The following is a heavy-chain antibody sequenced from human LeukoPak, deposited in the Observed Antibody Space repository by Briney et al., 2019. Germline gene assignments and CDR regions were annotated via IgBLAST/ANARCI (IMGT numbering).Heavy chain of an antibody. Sequence: GGSLRLSCAASGFTFSTYAMHWVRQAPGKGLEWVTIISYDGSKKYCADSVRGRFTISRDNSKNTLYLQMNSLRLEDTALYYCAGGDPYRGYDYPGVWGQGTLVTVSS. CDR2: ISYDGSKK. CDR3: AGGDPYRGYDYPGV. J-gene: IGHJ4*02. V-gene: IGHV3-30*04. D-gene: IGHD5-12*01. CDR1: GFTFSTYA.